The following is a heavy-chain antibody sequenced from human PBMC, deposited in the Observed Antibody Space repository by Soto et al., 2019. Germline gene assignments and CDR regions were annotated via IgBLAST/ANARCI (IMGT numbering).Heavy chain of an antibody. CDR3: ARGRRSSGVYDASNFFDY. Sequence: ASVKVSCKASGYTFTVYYMHWVLQAPGQGLEWMGWINPNSGGTNYAQKFQGWVTMTRDTSISTAYTELSRLRSDDTAVYYCARGRRSSGVYDASNFFDYCGQGTLVTVS. D-gene: IGHD6-19*01. CDR2: INPNSGGT. J-gene: IGHJ4*02. CDR1: GYTFTVYY. V-gene: IGHV1-2*04.